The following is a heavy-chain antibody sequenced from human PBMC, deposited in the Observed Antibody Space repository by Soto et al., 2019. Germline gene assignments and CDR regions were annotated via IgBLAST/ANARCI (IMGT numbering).Heavy chain of an antibody. CDR3: APDSVPFDY. V-gene: IGHV3-23*01. CDR2: ISGSGGST. J-gene: IGHJ4*02. D-gene: IGHD2-2*01. Sequence: GGSLRLSCVASGFTFSSYAMSWVRQAPGKGLEWVSAISGSGGSTYYADSVKGRFTISRDNSKNTLYLQMNSLGAEDTAVYYCAPDSVPFDYWGQGTLVTVSS. CDR1: GFTFSSYA.